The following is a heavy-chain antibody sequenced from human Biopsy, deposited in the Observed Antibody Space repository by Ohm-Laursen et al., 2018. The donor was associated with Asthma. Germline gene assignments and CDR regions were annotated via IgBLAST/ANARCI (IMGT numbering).Heavy chain of an antibody. D-gene: IGHD3-22*01. V-gene: IGHV3-9*01. CDR2: ISWNSGNI. CDR3: AKSADYYDSTDYLDF. J-gene: IGHJ4*01. Sequence: SLRPSCTASGFSFDDCAMHWVRQAPGKGLEWVSSISWNSGNIDYAVSVKGRFTISRDNAKNSLYLQMQSLRPEDTAFYYRAKSADYYDSTDYLDFWGRGTLVTVSS. CDR1: GFSFDDCA.